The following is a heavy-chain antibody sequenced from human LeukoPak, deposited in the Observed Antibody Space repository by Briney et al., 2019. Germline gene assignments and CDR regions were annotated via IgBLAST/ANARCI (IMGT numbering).Heavy chain of an antibody. CDR3: ARLSDYDVDTSHYMDV. D-gene: IGHD3-22*01. CDR1: GGSISSYY. J-gene: IGHJ6*03. V-gene: IGHV4-59*01. Sequence: SETLSLTCTVSGGSISSYYWTWIRQSPGKGLEWIGYIYNSGNTNYNPSLKSRVTISIDTSKNQFSLKLSSVLAADTADYFCARLSDYDVDTSHYMDVWGKGTTVTVSS. CDR2: IYNSGNT.